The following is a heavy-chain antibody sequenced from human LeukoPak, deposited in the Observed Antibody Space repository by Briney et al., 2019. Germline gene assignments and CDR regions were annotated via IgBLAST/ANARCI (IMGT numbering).Heavy chain of an antibody. CDR2: IYYSGST. CDR1: GGSISSSSYY. V-gene: IGHV4-39*01. CDR3: ARHETAVADPFDY. D-gene: IGHD6-19*01. J-gene: IGHJ4*02. Sequence: SETLSLTRTVSGGSISSSSYYWGWIRQPPGKGLEWIGSIYYSGSTYYNPSLKSRVTISVDTSKNQFSLKLSSVTAADTAVYYCARHETAVADPFDYWGQGTLVTVSS.